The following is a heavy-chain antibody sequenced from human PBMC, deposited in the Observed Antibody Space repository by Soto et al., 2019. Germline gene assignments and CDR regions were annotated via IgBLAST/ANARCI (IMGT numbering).Heavy chain of an antibody. CDR3: VTAVRGYNANGDL. Sequence: GGSLRLSCAASGFTFSSYWMGWVRQTPGKGLEWVATIKADGTEKYYVDSVKGRFTFSRDNAKTSVYLEMNSLRAEDTAVYYCVTAVRGYNANGDLWGQGTTVTVSS. J-gene: IGHJ6*02. V-gene: IGHV3-7*03. CDR2: IKADGTEK. D-gene: IGHD5-12*01. CDR1: GFTFSSYW.